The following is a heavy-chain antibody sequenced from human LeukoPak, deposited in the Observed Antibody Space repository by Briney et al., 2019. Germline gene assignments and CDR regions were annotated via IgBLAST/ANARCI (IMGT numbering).Heavy chain of an antibody. J-gene: IGHJ4*02. Sequence: GGSLRLSCAASGFTFSSYAMHWVRQAPGKGLEWVAVISYDGSNKYYADSVKGRFTISRDNSKNTLYLQMNSLRAEDTAVYYCARDQNFERDCGGDCYSGYYFDYWGQGTLVTVSS. CDR3: ARDQNFERDCGGDCYSGYYFDY. D-gene: IGHD2-21*02. V-gene: IGHV3-30-3*01. CDR1: GFTFSSYA. CDR2: ISYDGSNK.